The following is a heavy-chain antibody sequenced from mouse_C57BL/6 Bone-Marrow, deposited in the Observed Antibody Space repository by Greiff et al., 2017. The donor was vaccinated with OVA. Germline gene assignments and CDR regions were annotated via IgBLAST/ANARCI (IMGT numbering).Heavy chain of an antibody. Sequence: DVQLQESGPGLVKPSQSLSLTCSVTGYSITSGYYWNWIRQFPGNKLEWMGYISYDGSNNYNPSLKNRISITRETSKNQFFLKLNSVTTEDTATYYCARERDFDVWGTGTTVTVSS. J-gene: IGHJ1*03. CDR3: ARERDFDV. CDR2: ISYDGSN. CDR1: GYSITSGYY. V-gene: IGHV3-6*01.